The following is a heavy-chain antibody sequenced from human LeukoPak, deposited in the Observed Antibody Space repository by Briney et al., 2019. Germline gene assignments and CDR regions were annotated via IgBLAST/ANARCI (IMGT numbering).Heavy chain of an antibody. CDR2: ISYDGSNK. J-gene: IGHJ4*02. D-gene: IGHD3-10*01. CDR3: ARDHQGSGSYYRPHFDY. Sequence: GSLRLSCAASGFTFSSYAMHWVRQAPGKGLEWVAVISYDGSNKYYADSVKGRFTISRDNSKNTLYLQMNSLRAEDTAVYYCARDHQGSGSYYRPHFDYWGQGTLVTVSS. CDR1: GFTFSSYA. V-gene: IGHV3-30-3*01.